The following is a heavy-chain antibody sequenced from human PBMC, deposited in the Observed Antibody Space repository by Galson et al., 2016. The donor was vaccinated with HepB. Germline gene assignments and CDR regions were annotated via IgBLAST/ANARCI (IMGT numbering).Heavy chain of an antibody. CDR1: GFTFSNYH. D-gene: IGHD4-23*01. CDR3: VRDNFADY. CDR2: IAARSDGS. Sequence: SLRLSCAASGFTFSNYHMNWVRQAPGKGLQWVSTIAARSDGSYYKDSVRGRFTISRDNSKNTLSLQMNNLGVEDTALYFCVRDNFADYWGQGTLVTVSS. J-gene: IGHJ4*02. V-gene: IGHV3-23*01.